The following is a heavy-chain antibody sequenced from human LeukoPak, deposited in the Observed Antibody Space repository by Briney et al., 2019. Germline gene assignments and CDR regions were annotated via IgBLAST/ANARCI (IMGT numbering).Heavy chain of an antibody. J-gene: IGHJ6*02. CDR2: IYYSGSP. CDR3: ARSVVVAGFVSDYYYYGMDV. D-gene: IGHD6-19*01. V-gene: IGHV4-59*08. CDR1: GGSISSYY. Sequence: SETLSLTCTVSGGSISSYYWRWIRQPPGTGLEWIGYIYYSGSPRYNPSPKSRVAISIHTSKKQFSLKLSSVTAADTAVYYCARSVVVAGFVSDYYYYGMDVWGQGTTVTVSS.